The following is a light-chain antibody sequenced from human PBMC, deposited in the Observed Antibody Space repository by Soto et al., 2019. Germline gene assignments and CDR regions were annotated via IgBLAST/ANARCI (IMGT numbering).Light chain of an antibody. CDR1: SSDVGGYNY. CDR2: DVR. CDR3: SSYTTISTYV. J-gene: IGLJ1*01. V-gene: IGLV2-14*01. Sequence: QSVLTQPVSVSGAPGQSITISCTGTSSDVGGYNYVSWYQQHPGKAPKLMIYDVRNRPSGVSNRFSGSKSVNTASLTISGLHAEDEADYYCSSYTTISTYVFGTGTKVTVL.